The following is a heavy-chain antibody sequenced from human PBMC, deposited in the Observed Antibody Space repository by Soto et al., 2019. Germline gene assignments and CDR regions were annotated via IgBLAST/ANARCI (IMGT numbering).Heavy chain of an antibody. D-gene: IGHD1-1*01. CDR1: GASIGGLY. Sequence: AILSLTCTVSGASIGGLYWRWIRASAGKGLEWIGRIYATGTTDYNPSLNSRVMMSVDTSKKQFSLKLRSVTAADTAVYYCVRDGKKTLRDWFDPWGQGISVTVSS. J-gene: IGHJ5*02. CDR3: VRDGKKTLRDWFDP. CDR2: IYATGTT. V-gene: IGHV4-4*07.